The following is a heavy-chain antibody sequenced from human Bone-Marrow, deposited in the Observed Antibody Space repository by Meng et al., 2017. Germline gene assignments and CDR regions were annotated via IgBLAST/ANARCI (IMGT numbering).Heavy chain of an antibody. CDR2: INAGNGNT. Sequence: AQLVQSGAEVKKPGASVKVSCKASGYPFTSYAMHWVRQAPGQRLEWMGWINAGNGNTKYSQKFQGRVTITRDTSASTAYMELSSLRSEDTAVYYCARRTAVSGMTFDYWGQGTLVTVSS. D-gene: IGHD4-17*01. CDR3: ARRTAVSGMTFDY. J-gene: IGHJ4*02. V-gene: IGHV1-3*01. CDR1: GYPFTSYA.